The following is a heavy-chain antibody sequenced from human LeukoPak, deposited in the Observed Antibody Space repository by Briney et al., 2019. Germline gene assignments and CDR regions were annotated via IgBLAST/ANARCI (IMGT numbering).Heavy chain of an antibody. Sequence: SETLSLTCSVSGGSVNGSYCSWIRQPPGKGLEWIGYIYYSGTTNYSPSLNSRVNISLDTAKNQFSLRLSSVTAADTAVYYCARQTAKNVDTARFDSWGQGTLVTVSS. CDR3: ARQTAKNVDTARFDS. CDR1: GGSVNGSY. J-gene: IGHJ4*02. D-gene: IGHD5-18*01. CDR2: IYYSGTT. V-gene: IGHV4-59*08.